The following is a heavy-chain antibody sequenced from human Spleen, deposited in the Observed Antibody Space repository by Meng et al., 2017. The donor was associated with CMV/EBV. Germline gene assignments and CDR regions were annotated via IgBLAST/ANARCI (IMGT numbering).Heavy chain of an antibody. J-gene: IGHJ5*02. Sequence: KVSGKASRKIFTGYDMHWVRQAPGQRLEWMGWINFNSGGTNYTQKFQGRVTMTRDTSISTVYMELRRLTSDDTAVYYCAGYIGGWFDPWGQGSLVTVSS. V-gene: IGHV1-2*02. D-gene: IGHD2-2*02. CDR1: RKIFTGYD. CDR2: INFNSGGT. CDR3: AGYIGGWFDP.